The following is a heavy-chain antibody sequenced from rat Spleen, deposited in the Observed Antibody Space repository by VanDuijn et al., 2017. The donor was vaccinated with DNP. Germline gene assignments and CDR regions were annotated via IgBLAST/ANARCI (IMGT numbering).Heavy chain of an antibody. J-gene: IGHJ2*01. CDR2: ITSSGGSI. CDR3: AARYSSSWFAY. D-gene: IGHD1-2*01. CDR1: GFTFSNYW. V-gene: IGHV5-31*01. Sequence: EVQLVESGGDLVQPGRSLKLSCVASGFTFSNYWMTWIRQVPGRGLEWVASITSSGGSIYYPDSVKGRFTISRDNAKNTLYLQMNSLRSEDTATYNCAARYSSSWFAYWGQGVMVTVSS.